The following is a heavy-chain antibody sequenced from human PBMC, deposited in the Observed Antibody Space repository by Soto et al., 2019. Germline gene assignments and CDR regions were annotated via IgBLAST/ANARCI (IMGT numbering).Heavy chain of an antibody. Sequence: PGGSLRLSCAASGFTFSSYAMSWVRQAPGKGLEWVSAFSGSGGSTYYADSVKGRFTISRDNSKNTLYLQMNSLRAEDTAVYYCAKDASSGYDSKIDYWGQGTLVTVSS. J-gene: IGHJ4*02. CDR3: AKDASSGYDSKIDY. V-gene: IGHV3-23*01. CDR1: GFTFSSYA. CDR2: FSGSGGST. D-gene: IGHD5-12*01.